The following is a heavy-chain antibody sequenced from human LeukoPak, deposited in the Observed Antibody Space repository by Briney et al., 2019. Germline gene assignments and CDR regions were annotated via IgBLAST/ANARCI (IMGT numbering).Heavy chain of an antibody. CDR2: INSDGSST. J-gene: IGHJ4*02. Sequence: GGSPRLSCAASGLTLTGYWMYWVRQAPGQGLVWVSYINSDGSSTNYADSVKGRFTISRDNAENTLYLQMNSLRAEDTAVYYCARDRTLDYWGQGTLVTVSS. V-gene: IGHV3-74*01. CDR1: GLTLTGYW. CDR3: ARDRTLDY.